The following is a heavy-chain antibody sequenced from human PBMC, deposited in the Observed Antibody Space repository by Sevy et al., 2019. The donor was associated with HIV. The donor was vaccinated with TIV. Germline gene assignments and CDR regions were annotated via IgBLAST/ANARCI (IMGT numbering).Heavy chain of an antibody. J-gene: IGHJ4*02. CDR1: GFTFSKYS. Sequence: PGGSLRLSCAASGFTFSKYSMSWVRQPPGKGLEWVSTLSFGCGEINYADSVKGRFTISRDNSKSSVYLQMNNLRPEDMAVYYCAREGCTKPHDYWGQGTLVTVSS. V-gene: IGHV3-23*01. CDR2: LSFGCGEI. D-gene: IGHD2-8*01. CDR3: AREGCTKPHDY.